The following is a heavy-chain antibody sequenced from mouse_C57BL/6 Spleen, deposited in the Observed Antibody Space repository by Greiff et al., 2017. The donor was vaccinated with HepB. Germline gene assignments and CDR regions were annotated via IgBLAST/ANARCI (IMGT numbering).Heavy chain of an antibody. CDR1: GFSLTSYG. CDR3: AKNGVCVVVATDYYDMDY. D-gene: IGHD1-1*01. V-gene: IGHV2-5*01. J-gene: IGHJ4*01. Sequence: VQRVESGPGLVQPSQSLSITCTVSGFSLTSYGVHWVRQSPGKGLEWLGVIWRGGSTDYNAAFMSRLSITKANSKSQVFFKMNSLQADDTAIYYCAKNGVCVVVATDYYDMDYWGQGTSVTVSS. CDR2: IWRGGST.